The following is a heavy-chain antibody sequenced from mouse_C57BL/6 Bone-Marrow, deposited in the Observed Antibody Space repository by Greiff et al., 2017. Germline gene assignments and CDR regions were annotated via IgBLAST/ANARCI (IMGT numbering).Heavy chain of an antibody. D-gene: IGHD1-1*01. Sequence: LQESGPELVKPGASVKISCKASGYAFSSSWMNWVKQRPGKGLEWIGRIYPGDGDTNYNGKFKGKATLTADKSSSTAYMQLSSLTSEDSAVYFCASYYYGSSPYWGQGTLVTVSA. CDR2: IYPGDGDT. V-gene: IGHV1-82*01. J-gene: IGHJ3*01. CDR3: ASYYYGSSPY. CDR1: GYAFSSSW.